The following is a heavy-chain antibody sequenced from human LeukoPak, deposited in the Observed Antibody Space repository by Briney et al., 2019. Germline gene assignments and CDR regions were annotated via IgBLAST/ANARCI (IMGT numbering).Heavy chain of an antibody. Sequence: PGGSLRLSCAPAAFSFSNYWMTWVRQAPGEGLEWVANINEAGNDKYYVDSLTGRFTMSRDNAKNSLYLQMNSLRVEDTAVYYCVRDATRGGDFDYWGQGTLVTVSS. V-gene: IGHV3-7*01. CDR2: INEAGNDK. D-gene: IGHD3-16*01. CDR1: AFSFSNYW. J-gene: IGHJ4*02. CDR3: VRDATRGGDFDY.